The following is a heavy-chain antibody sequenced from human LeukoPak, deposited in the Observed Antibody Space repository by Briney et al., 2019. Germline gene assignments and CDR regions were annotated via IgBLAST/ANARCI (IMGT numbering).Heavy chain of an antibody. CDR3: ATGLKAAAGIPYAFDI. D-gene: IGHD6-13*01. V-gene: IGHV1-2*02. CDR2: INPNSGGT. Sequence: ASVKVSCKASGYTFTGYYMHWVRQAPGQGLEWMGWINPNSGGTIYAQKFQGRVTMTEDTSTDTAYMELSSLRSEDTAVYYCATGLKAAAGIPYAFDIWGQGTMVTVSS. J-gene: IGHJ3*02. CDR1: GYTFTGYY.